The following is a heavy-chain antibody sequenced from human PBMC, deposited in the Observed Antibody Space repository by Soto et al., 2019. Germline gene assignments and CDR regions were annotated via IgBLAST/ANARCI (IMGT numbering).Heavy chain of an antibody. D-gene: IGHD5-12*01. CDR3: ARDVGGYDLFDP. CDR2: INAGNGNT. CDR1: GYTFTSYA. J-gene: IGHJ5*02. Sequence: QVQLVQSGAEEKQPGASVKVSCKASGYTFTSYAMHWVRQAPGQRLEWMGWINAGNGNTKYSQKFQGRVTITRDPSASTAYMELSSLRSEDTAVYYCARDVGGYDLFDPWGQGTLVTVSS. V-gene: IGHV1-3*05.